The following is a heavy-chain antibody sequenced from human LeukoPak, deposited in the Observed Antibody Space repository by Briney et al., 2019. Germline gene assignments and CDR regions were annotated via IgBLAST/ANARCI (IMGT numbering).Heavy chain of an antibody. J-gene: IGHJ3*01. CDR1: GYNYVNSW. V-gene: IGHV5-51*01. Sequence: GESLKISCQASGYNYVNSWIGWVRQMPGKGLEWMGIIFPPSSETRLSPSFQGQVTISVDKSINTAYLHWSSLKASDTAIYYCARLVSGSWGDTFDVWGQGTMVTVSS. CDR3: ARLVSGSWGDTFDV. CDR2: IFPPSSET. D-gene: IGHD2-8*01.